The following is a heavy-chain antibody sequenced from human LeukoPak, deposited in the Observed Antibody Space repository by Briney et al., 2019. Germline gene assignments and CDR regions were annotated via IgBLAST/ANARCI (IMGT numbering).Heavy chain of an antibody. CDR1: GYTFTSYG. V-gene: IGHV1-18*01. CDR2: ISGYNGDT. CDR3: ARLAVAGHFDH. J-gene: IGHJ4*02. D-gene: IGHD6-19*01. Sequence: ASVKVSCKASGYTFTSYGISWVRQAPGQGLEWMGWISGYNGDTNYAQKLQGRVTMTTDTSTSTVYMELRSLRSDDTVVYFCARLAVAGHFDHWGQGTLVTVSS.